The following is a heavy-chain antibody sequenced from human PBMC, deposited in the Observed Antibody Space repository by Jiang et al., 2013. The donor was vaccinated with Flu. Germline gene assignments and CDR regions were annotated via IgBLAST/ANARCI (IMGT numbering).Heavy chain of an antibody. V-gene: IGHV4-34*01. CDR1: GGSFSGYY. D-gene: IGHD6-19*01. CDR3: ARGLISSGWYNGATYFDY. J-gene: IGHJ4*02. Sequence: LLKPSETLSLTCAVYGGSFSGYYWSWIRQPPGKGLEWIGEINHSGSTNYNPSLKSRVTISVDTSKNQFSLKLSSVTAADTAVYYCARGLISSGWYNGATYFDYWGQGTLVTVSS. CDR2: INHSGST.